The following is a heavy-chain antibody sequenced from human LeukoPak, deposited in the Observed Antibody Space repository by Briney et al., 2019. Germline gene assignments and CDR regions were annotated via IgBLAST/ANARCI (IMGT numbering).Heavy chain of an antibody. J-gene: IGHJ4*02. V-gene: IGHV3-23*01. CDR3: GRSLITMVRGVIAY. CDR2: ISGSGGST. Sequence: GGSLRLSCAASGFTFSSYAMSWVRQAPGKGLEWGSAISGSGGSTYYADSVKGRFTISRDNSKNTLYLQMNSLRAEDTAVYYCGRSLITMVRGVIAYWGQGTLVTVSS. D-gene: IGHD3-10*01. CDR1: GFTFSSYA.